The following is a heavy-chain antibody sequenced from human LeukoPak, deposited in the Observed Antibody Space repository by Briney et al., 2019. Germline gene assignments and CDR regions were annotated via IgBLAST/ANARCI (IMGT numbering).Heavy chain of an antibody. Sequence: GGSLTLSCAASGFTFDYYAMLWLRPAPRKGVAWVSGISWISGSIGFEDSVKGRFTISRDNAKNSMYLQMNSLRAEDMALYYCAKAVAAAGVDAFDIWGQGTMVTVSS. V-gene: IGHV3-9*03. J-gene: IGHJ3*02. CDR2: ISWISGSI. CDR1: GFTFDYYA. D-gene: IGHD6-13*01. CDR3: AKAVAAAGVDAFDI.